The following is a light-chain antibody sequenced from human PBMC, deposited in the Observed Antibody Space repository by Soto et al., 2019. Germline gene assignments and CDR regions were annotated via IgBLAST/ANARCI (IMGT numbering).Light chain of an antibody. V-gene: IGKV3-20*01. J-gene: IGKJ1*01. Sequence: EIVLTQSPGTLSLSPGERATLSCRASQSVSNNYLAWYQQKPGQAPRLLIYGASNRATGIPDRFSGSGSGTEFTLIISSLQPDDFATYYCQQYNSYWMFGLGTKVDI. CDR2: GAS. CDR1: QSVSNNY. CDR3: QQYNSYWM.